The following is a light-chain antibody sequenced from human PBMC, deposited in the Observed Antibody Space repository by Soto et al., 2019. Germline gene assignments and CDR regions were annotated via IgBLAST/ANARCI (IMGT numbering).Light chain of an antibody. V-gene: IGKV3-20*01. CDR3: QQYGSSPPWT. CDR2: GAS. CDR1: QSVSSSY. J-gene: IGKJ1*01. Sequence: EIVLTQSPGTLSLSPGERATLSCRASQSVSSSYLAWYQQKPGQAPRLLIYGASSRATGIPDRFSGSGSGTDFPLTISRLEHEDFAVYYCQQYGSSPPWTSGQGTNVEIK.